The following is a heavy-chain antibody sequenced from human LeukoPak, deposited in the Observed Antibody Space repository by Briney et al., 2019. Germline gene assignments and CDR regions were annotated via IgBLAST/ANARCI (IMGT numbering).Heavy chain of an antibody. CDR3: ARDLATVVTHDY. D-gene: IGHD4-23*01. J-gene: IGHJ4*02. Sequence: GGSLSLSCAASGFTFSSYSMNWVRQAPGKGLEWVSSISSSSSYIYYADSVKGRFTISRDNAKNSLYLQMNSLRAEDTAVYYCARDLATVVTHDYWGQGTLVTVSS. CDR2: ISSSSSYI. CDR1: GFTFSSYS. V-gene: IGHV3-21*01.